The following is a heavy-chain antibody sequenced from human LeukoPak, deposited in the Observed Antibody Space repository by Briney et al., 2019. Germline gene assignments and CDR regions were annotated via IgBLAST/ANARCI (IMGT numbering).Heavy chain of an antibody. CDR1: GFTFSNYG. CDR3: ARGCGDYYDSSGYYVSDYYYYMDV. J-gene: IGHJ6*03. D-gene: IGHD3-22*01. CDR2: ISPSGDIT. V-gene: IGHV3-23*01. Sequence: GGSLRLSCAASGFTFSNYGMNWVRQAPGKGLEWVSGISPSGDITYYADSVKGRFTFSRANSKNTVYLQVNSLRAEDTAVYYCARGCGDYYDSSGYYVSDYYYYMDVWGKGTTVTISS.